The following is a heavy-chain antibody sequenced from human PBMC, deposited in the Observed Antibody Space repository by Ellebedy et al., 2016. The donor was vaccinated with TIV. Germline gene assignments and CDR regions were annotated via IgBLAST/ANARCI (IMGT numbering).Heavy chain of an antibody. J-gene: IGHJ1*01. CDR2: VSSSGYNT. D-gene: IGHD5-18*01. CDR1: GFTFSSYA. Sequence: PSETLSLTCAASGFTFSSYAMIWVRQAPGKGLEWVSTVSSSGYNTFYAASVKGRFTISRDNSKNTLYLQMNSLRAEDTAVYFCARGLYSYGFAEYLQHWGQGTLVTVSS. CDR3: ARGLYSYGFAEYLQH. V-gene: IGHV3-23*01.